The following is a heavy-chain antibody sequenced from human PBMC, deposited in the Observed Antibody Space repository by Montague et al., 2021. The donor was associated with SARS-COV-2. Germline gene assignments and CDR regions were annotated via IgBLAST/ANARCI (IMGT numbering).Heavy chain of an antibody. CDR2: IHYSGST. CDR3: ARDVAGYYGSGSYGGMDV. J-gene: IGHJ6*02. CDR1: GGSISSSSYY. Sequence: SETLSLTCTVSGGSISSSSYYWGWIRQPPGKGLEWIGSIHYSGSTYYNPSLKSRVTISVDTSKNQFSLKLSSVTAADTAVYYCARDVAGYYGSGSYGGMDVWGQGTTVTVSS. D-gene: IGHD3-10*01. V-gene: IGHV4-39*07.